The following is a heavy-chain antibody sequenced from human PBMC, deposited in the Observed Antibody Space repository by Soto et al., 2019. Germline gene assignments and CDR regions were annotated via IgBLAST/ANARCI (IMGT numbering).Heavy chain of an antibody. D-gene: IGHD6-13*01. CDR2: ISSSSSTI. CDR3: ARGFRSRNVDY. Sequence: EVQLVESGGGLVQPGGSLRLSCAASGFTFSSYSMNWVRQAPGKGLEWVSYISSSSSTIYYADSVKGRFTISRDNAKNSPYLQMKSLRAEDTAVYYCARGFRSRNVDYWGQGTLVTVSS. CDR1: GFTFSSYS. V-gene: IGHV3-48*01. J-gene: IGHJ4*02.